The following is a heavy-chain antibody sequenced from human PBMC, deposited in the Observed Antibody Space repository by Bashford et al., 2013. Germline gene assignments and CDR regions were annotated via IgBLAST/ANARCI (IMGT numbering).Heavy chain of an antibody. D-gene: IGHD3-16*01. CDR1: GYTFTNYG. J-gene: IGHJ4*02. V-gene: IGHV1-18*01. CDR2: ISGYNGQT. CDR3: ARREGTFGGVIDYLDY. Sequence: ASVKVSCKASGYTFTNYGINWVRQAPGQGLEWVGGISGYNGQTNYAQNFQARVTVTTDKATSTAYMELRSLRSDDTAVYYCARREGTFGGVIDYLDYWGQGTLVTVSS.